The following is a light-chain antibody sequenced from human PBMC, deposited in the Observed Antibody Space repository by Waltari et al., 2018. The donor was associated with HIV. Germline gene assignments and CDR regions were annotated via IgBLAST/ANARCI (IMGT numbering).Light chain of an antibody. Sequence: QSALTQPASVSGSPGQSLTISCTGTSSDVGGYNLVSWYQQHPGKAPKLMIYEVSKRPSGVSNRFSGSKSGNTASLTISGLQAEDEADYYCCSYAGSSTHVVFGGGTKLTVL. CDR3: CSYAGSSTHVV. CDR1: SSDVGGYNL. CDR2: EVS. V-gene: IGLV2-23*02. J-gene: IGLJ2*01.